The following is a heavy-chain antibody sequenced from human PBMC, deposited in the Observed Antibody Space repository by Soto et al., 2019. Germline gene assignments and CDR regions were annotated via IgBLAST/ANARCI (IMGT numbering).Heavy chain of an antibody. CDR2: IIPIFGTA. V-gene: IGHV1-69*13. Sequence: VASVKVSCKASGGTFSSYAISWVRQAPGQGLEWMGGIIPIFGTANYAQKFQGRVTITADESTSTAYMELSSLRSEDTAVYYCASRVYGDYGVDYWGQGTLVTVSS. J-gene: IGHJ4*02. CDR3: ASRVYGDYGVDY. D-gene: IGHD4-17*01. CDR1: GGTFSSYA.